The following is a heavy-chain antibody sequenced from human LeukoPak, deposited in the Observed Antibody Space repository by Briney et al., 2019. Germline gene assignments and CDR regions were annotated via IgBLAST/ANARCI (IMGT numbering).Heavy chain of an antibody. J-gene: IGHJ4*02. D-gene: IGHD6-19*01. CDR1: GFAFGSEA. V-gene: IGHV3-23*01. Sequence: PGGSLRLSCAVSGFAFGSEAMSWVRQSPARGLEWVASISPGGGTTYYADSVKGRFTISRDNSKKTLYLLMNSLRADDTAVYYCAKDLMGQQWEFGYWGQGTLVTVSS. CDR3: AKDLMGQQWEFGY. CDR2: ISPGGGTT.